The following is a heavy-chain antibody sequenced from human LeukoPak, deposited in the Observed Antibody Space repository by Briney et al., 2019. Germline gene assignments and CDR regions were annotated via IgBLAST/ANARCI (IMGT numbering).Heavy chain of an antibody. D-gene: IGHD5-12*01. J-gene: IGHJ3*02. CDR3: ASGVVDNDAFDI. Sequence: SGGSLRLSCAASGFTFSSYAMNWVRQAPGKWLEWVSGISGSGGYTYYADSVKGRFTISRDNSKNTLYLQMNRLRDEDTAVYYCASGVVDNDAFDIWGQGTMVTVSS. CDR1: GFTFSSYA. CDR2: ISGSGGYT. V-gene: IGHV3-23*01.